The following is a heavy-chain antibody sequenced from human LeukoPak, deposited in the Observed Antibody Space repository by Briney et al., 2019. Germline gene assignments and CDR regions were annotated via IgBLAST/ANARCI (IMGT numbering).Heavy chain of an antibody. D-gene: IGHD3-22*01. Sequence: GGSLRLSCAASGFTFSSYAMSWVRQAPGKGLEWVSAISGSGGSTYYADSVRGRFTISRDNSKNTLYLQMNSLRAEDTAVYYCAKDYYDSSGYLFDYWGQGTLVIVSS. J-gene: IGHJ4*02. CDR1: GFTFSSYA. CDR2: ISGSGGST. V-gene: IGHV3-23*01. CDR3: AKDYYDSSGYLFDY.